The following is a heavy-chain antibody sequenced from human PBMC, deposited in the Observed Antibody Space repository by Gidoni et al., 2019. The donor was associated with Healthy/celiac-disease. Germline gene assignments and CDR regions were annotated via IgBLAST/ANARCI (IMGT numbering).Heavy chain of an antibody. J-gene: IGHJ4*02. CDR1: GFTFSSYS. Sequence: EVQLVESGGGLVQPGGSLRLSCAASGFTFSSYSMNWVRQAPGKGLEWVSYISSSSSTIYYADSVKGRFTISRDNAKNSLYLQMNSLRAEDTAVYYCAREAPGAAAGSWGQGTLVTVSS. CDR3: AREAPGAAAGS. D-gene: IGHD6-13*01. CDR2: ISSSSSTI. V-gene: IGHV3-48*01.